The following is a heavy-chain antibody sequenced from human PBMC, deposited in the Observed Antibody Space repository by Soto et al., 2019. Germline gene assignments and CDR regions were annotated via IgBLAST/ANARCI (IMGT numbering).Heavy chain of an antibody. CDR2: IYYSGST. CDR3: ARAGDYYDSSDYYGMDV. D-gene: IGHD3-22*01. J-gene: IGHJ6*02. Sequence: SETLSLTCTVSGGSISSGDYYWSWIRQPPGKGLEWIGYIYYSGSTYYNPSLKSRVTISVDTSKNQFSLKLSSVTAADTAVYYCARAGDYYDSSDYYGMDVWGQGTTVTVSS. CDR1: GGSISSGDYY. V-gene: IGHV4-30-4*01.